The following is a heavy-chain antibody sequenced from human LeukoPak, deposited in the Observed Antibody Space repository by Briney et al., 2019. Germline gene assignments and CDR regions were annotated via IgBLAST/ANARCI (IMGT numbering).Heavy chain of an antibody. CDR1: GFTFSSYG. Sequence: GGSLRLSCAASGFTFSSYGMHWVRHAPGKGLEWVSGISWNSGSIGYADSVKGRFTISRDNAKNSLYLQMNSLRAEDTALYYCAKGYSGSYSYFDYWGQGTLVTVSS. J-gene: IGHJ4*02. CDR3: AKGYSGSYSYFDY. D-gene: IGHD1-26*01. V-gene: IGHV3-9*01. CDR2: ISWNSGSI.